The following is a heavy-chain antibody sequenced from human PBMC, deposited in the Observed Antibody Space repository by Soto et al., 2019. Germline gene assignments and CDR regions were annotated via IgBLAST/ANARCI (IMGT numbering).Heavy chain of an antibody. J-gene: IGHJ5*02. CDR1: GYTFTSYG. V-gene: IGHV1-3*01. Sequence: ASVKVSCKASGYTFTSYGIHWVRQAPGQRLEWMGWINAANGDTKYSPKFQGRATITRDTSASTAYMELSSLRSEDTAVYYCVRRHVSATGIDWFDPWGQGTLVTVSS. CDR2: INAANGDT. D-gene: IGHD6-13*01. CDR3: VRRHVSATGIDWFDP.